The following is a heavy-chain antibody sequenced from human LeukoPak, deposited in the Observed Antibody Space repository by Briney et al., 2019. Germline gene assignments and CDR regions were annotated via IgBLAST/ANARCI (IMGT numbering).Heavy chain of an antibody. CDR3: ATGGSEYRSDWFDS. J-gene: IGHJ5*01. CDR1: GLTFSSYS. CDR2: LTRTSSAT. Sequence: GGSLRLSCAASGLTFSSYSMNWVRQAPGRGLEWLSYLTRTSSATWYADSVKGRFTIFRDNAKSSLYLQMNSLRVEDTAVYYCATGGSEYRSDWFDSWGQGTLVNVAS. D-gene: IGHD5-18*01. V-gene: IGHV3-48*01.